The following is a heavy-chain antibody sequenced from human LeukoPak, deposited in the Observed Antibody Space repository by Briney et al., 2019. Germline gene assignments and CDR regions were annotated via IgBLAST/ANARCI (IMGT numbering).Heavy chain of an antibody. V-gene: IGHV1-18*01. CDR1: GYTFNTFH. CDR2: ISTYNGNS. J-gene: IGHJ6*03. CDR3: ARLGVTRSSYYMDV. D-gene: IGHD4-23*01. Sequence: ASVKVSCKASGYTFNTFHISWVRQAPGQGLEWMGRISTYNGNSHYVQSLQGRVTMTTATFSNTAYMELTNLISDDAAVYYCARLGVTRSSYYMDVWGKGTTVTVSS.